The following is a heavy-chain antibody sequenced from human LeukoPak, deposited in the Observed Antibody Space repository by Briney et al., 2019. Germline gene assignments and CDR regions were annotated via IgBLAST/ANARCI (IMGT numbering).Heavy chain of an antibody. CDR2: IHPDGKNT. Sequence: GGSLRLSCAASGFTFSNYWMDWVRQAPGKGLVWVSRIHPDGKNTAYADSVKGRFTISRDNSKNTLYLQMNSLRVEDTAVYYCAREGAITGNAFDVWGHGTLVTVSS. CDR1: GFTFSNYW. J-gene: IGHJ3*01. V-gene: IGHV3-74*01. D-gene: IGHD4/OR15-4a*01. CDR3: AREGAITGNAFDV.